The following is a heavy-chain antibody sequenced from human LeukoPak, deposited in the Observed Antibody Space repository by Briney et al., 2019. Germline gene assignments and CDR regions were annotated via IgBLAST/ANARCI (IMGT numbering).Heavy chain of an antibody. V-gene: IGHV4-39*01. D-gene: IGHD3-10*01. Sequence: PSETLSLTCTVSGGSISSSSYYWGWIRQPPGKGLEWIGSIYYSGSTYYNPSLKSRVTTSVDTSNNQFSLKLSSVTAADTAVYYCVRHERWFGGAYFDYWGQGTLVTVSS. J-gene: IGHJ4*02. CDR2: IYYSGST. CDR3: VRHERWFGGAYFDY. CDR1: GGSISSSSYY.